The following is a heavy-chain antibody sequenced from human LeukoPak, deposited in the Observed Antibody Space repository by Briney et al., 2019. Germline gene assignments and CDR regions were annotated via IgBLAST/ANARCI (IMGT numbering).Heavy chain of an antibody. J-gene: IGHJ4*02. CDR3: ARVKPLLHKAVTDY. Sequence: SETLSLTCAVYGGSHSGYYWSLIRRPPGKGLEWIGEINHSGSTNYNPSLKSRVTISVDTSKNQFSLKLSSVTAADTAVYYCARVKPLLHKAVTDYWGQGTLVTVSS. CDR2: INHSGST. V-gene: IGHV4-34*01. CDR1: GGSHSGYY. D-gene: IGHD6-19*01.